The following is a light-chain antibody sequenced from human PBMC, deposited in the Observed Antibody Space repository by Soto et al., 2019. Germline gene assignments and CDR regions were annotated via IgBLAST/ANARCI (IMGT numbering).Light chain of an antibody. CDR1: SSNIGSNT. J-gene: IGLJ2*01. V-gene: IGLV1-44*01. CDR3: AAWDDSLNGVV. Sequence: QSVLTQPPSASGTPGQRVTISGSGSSSNIGSNTVNWYQQLPGTAPKLLIYSNNQRPSGVPDRFSGSKSGTSASLAISGLQYEDEADYYCAAWDDSLNGVVFGGGTKLTVL. CDR2: SNN.